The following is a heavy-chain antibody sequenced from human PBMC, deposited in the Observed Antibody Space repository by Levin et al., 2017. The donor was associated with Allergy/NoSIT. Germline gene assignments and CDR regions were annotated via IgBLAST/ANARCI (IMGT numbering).Heavy chain of an antibody. CDR2: ISGDSGDT. CDR3: AKKSVGYYPFDN. D-gene: IGHD3-22*01. J-gene: IGHJ4*02. V-gene: IGHV3-23*01. Sequence: GESLKISCAASGFTFSRFPMTWVRQAPGKGLEWVSVISGDSGDTYYADSVKGRFTISRDNSKNTLYLQMNTLSVEDTAIYYCAKKSVGYYPFDNWGQGTLVIVSS. CDR1: GFTFSRFP.